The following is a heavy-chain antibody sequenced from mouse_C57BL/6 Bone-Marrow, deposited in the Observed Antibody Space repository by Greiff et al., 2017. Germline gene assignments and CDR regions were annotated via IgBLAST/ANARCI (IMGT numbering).Heavy chain of an antibody. CDR3: ARRGFYDGYYDPFFDY. V-gene: IGHV1-64*01. CDR1: GYTFTSYW. J-gene: IGHJ2*01. Sequence: QVQLKQPGAELVKPGASVKLSCKASGYTFTSYWMHWVKQRPGQGLEWIGMIHPNSGSTNYNEKFKSKATLTVDKSSSTAYMQLSSLTSEDSAVYYCARRGFYDGYYDPFFDYWGQGTTLTVSS. CDR2: IHPNSGST. D-gene: IGHD2-3*01.